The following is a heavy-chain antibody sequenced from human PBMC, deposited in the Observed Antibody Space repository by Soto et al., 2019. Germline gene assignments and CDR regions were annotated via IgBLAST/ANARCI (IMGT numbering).Heavy chain of an antibody. J-gene: IGHJ6*02. D-gene: IGHD6-25*01. Sequence: XPVKVACKASGYPLTSYYVHWVRQAPGQGLEWMGIINPSGGSTSYAQKFQGRVTMTRDTSASTVYMELSSLRSEDTAVYYCASKGSGVRHEDYYYGMDLRGQGTTGTV. CDR2: INPSGGST. V-gene: IGHV1-46*01. CDR1: GYPLTSYY. CDR3: ASKGSGVRHEDYYYGMDL.